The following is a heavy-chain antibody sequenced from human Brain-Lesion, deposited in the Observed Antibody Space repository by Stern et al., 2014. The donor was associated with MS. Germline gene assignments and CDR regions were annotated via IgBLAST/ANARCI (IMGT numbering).Heavy chain of an antibody. CDR1: GGSISSGGYY. Sequence: VQLVESGPGLVKPSQTLSLSCTVSGGSISSGGYYWSWIRQPAGKGLEWIGRIFNSGSTSYNPSLKSRGTISIDTSKNQVSLRLNSMTAADTAVYYCARGRVVPGFQYYATDVWGQGTTVIVSS. V-gene: IGHV4-61*02. J-gene: IGHJ6*02. D-gene: IGHD2-2*01. CDR3: ARGRVVPGFQYYATDV. CDR2: IFNSGST.